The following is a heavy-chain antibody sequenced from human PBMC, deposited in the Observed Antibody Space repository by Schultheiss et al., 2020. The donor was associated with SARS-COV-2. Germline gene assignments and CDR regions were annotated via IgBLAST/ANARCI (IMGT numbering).Heavy chain of an antibody. V-gene: IGHV3-21*01. CDR1: GFTFGTYN. Sequence: GGSLRLSCAASGFTFGTYNMHWVRQAPGKGLEFVASIRSSGRDIYYADSMQGRFTVSRDNANNSLYLQMHSLRAEDTAVYYCARTGFWSGYYDYWGQGTLVTVSS. D-gene: IGHD3-3*01. J-gene: IGHJ4*02. CDR2: IRSSGRDI. CDR3: ARTGFWSGYYDY.